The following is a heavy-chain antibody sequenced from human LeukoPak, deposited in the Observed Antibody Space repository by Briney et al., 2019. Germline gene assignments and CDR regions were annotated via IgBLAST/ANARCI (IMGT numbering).Heavy chain of an antibody. Sequence: GASVKVSCEASGYTFTGYYMHWVRQAPGQGVEWMGWINTNSGGTNYAQKFQGRVTMTRDTSISTAYMELSRLRSDDTAVYYCGRVEYSSSTNAFDIWGQGTMVTVSS. D-gene: IGHD6-6*01. CDR1: GYTFTGYY. V-gene: IGHV1-2*02. CDR2: INTNSGGT. J-gene: IGHJ3*02. CDR3: GRVEYSSSTNAFDI.